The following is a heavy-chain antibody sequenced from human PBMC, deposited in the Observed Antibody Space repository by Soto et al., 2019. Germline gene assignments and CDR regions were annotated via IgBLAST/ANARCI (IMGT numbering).Heavy chain of an antibody. V-gene: IGHV1-3*01. CDR3: ARVGYSSSWALDY. Sequence: ASVKVSCKASGYTFTSYAMHCVLRSPVQRLEGMGWINAGNGNTKYSQKFQGRVTITRDTSASTAYMELSSLRSEDTAVYYCARVGYSSSWALDYWGQGTLVTVSS. D-gene: IGHD6-13*01. CDR1: GYTFTSYA. J-gene: IGHJ4*02. CDR2: INAGNGNT.